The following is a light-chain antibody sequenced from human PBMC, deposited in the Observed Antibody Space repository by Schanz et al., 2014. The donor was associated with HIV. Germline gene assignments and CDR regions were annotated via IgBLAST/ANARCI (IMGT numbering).Light chain of an antibody. V-gene: IGKV1-5*03. J-gene: IGKJ2*01. Sequence: DIQMTQSPSTLSASVGDGVTLTCRARQYISRWLAWYQQKPGQAPHLLIYQASTLQTGVSSRFSGSGSGTEFTLTISGLLPDDFATYFCQQFHTYPYTFGQGTKLEIK. CDR2: QAS. CDR1: QYISRW. CDR3: QQFHTYPYT.